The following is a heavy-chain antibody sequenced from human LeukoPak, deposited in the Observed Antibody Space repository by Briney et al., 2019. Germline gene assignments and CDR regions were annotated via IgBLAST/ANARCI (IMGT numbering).Heavy chain of an antibody. Sequence: PSETLSLTCTVSGGSISISSYYWGWIRQPPGKGLEWIGSIYYSGSTYYNPSLKSRVTISVDTSKNQFSLKLSSVTAADTAVYYCARHRGVNWDTQFDYWGQGTLVTVSS. CDR1: GGSISISSYY. CDR3: ARHRGVNWDTQFDY. CDR2: IYYSGST. V-gene: IGHV4-39*01. J-gene: IGHJ4*02. D-gene: IGHD3-10*01.